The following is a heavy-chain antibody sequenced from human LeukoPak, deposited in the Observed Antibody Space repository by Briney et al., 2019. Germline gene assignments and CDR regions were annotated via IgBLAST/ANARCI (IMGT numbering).Heavy chain of an antibody. V-gene: IGHV1-69*13. CDR1: GGTFSSYA. D-gene: IGHD2-2*01. CDR3: ARAPVIVVVPAAIDAFDI. CDR2: IIPIFGTA. J-gene: IGHJ3*02. Sequence: SVKVSCKASGGTFSSYAISWVRQAPGQGLEWMGGIIPIFGTANYAQKFQGRVTITADESTSTAYMELSSLRSEDTAVYYCARAPVIVVVPAAIDAFDIWGQGTMVTVSS.